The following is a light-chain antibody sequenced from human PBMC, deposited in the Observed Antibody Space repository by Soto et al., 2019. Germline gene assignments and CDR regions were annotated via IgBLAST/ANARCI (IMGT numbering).Light chain of an antibody. CDR2: GAS. CDR1: QSVSSSY. J-gene: IGKJ1*01. Sequence: EIGLTHSPGTLSLYPGERATLSCRASQSVSSSYLAWYQQKPGQAPRLLIYGASSRATGIPDRFSGSGSGTDFTLTISRLEPEDFAVYYCQQYGSSPEWTFGQGTKVDIK. V-gene: IGKV3-20*01. CDR3: QQYGSSPEWT.